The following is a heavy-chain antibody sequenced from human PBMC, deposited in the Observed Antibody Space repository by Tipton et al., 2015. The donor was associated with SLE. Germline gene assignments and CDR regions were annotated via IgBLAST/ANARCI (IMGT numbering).Heavy chain of an antibody. J-gene: IGHJ1*01. D-gene: IGHD4-23*01. CDR2: ISSSSSYI. Sequence: SLRLSCAASGFTFSSYSMNWVRQAPGKGLEWVSSISSSSSYIYYADSVKGRFTISRDNAKNTLYLQMDSLRADDTAIYYCARDMKDYGGTSGLQHWGQGTLVTVSS. CDR3: ARDMKDYGGTSGLQH. V-gene: IGHV3-21*01. CDR1: GFTFSSYS.